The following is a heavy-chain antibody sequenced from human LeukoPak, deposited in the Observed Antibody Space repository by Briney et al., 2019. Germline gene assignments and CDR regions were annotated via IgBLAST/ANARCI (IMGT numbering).Heavy chain of an antibody. CDR1: GFTFSNYA. V-gene: IGHV3-23*01. J-gene: IGHJ5*02. CDR2: ISTSAGST. D-gene: IGHD2/OR15-2a*01. CDR3: AIQGKRTEYYFAP. Sequence: GGSLRLSCAASGFTFSNYAMTWVRRAPGKGLEWVSSISTSAGSTYYADSVKGRFTVSRDNSKNTLYLQMSSLRADDTAVYYCAIQGKRTEYYFAPWGQGKLVTVPS.